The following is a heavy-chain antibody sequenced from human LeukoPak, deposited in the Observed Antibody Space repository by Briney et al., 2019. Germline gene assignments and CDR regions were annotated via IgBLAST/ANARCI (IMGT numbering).Heavy chain of an antibody. CDR2: ISISGGST. D-gene: IGHD3-10*01. CDR1: GFTFSSYS. Sequence: GGSLRLSCAASGFTFSSYSMNWVRQAPGRGLEWVSTISISGGSTYYADSVKGRFTISRDNSKNTLYLQMNSLRAEDTAVYYCAKNSGGSGTSPFDYWGQGTLVTVSS. V-gene: IGHV3-23*01. J-gene: IGHJ4*02. CDR3: AKNSGGSGTSPFDY.